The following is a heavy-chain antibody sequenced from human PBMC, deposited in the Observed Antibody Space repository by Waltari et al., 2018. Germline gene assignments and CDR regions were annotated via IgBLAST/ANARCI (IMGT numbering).Heavy chain of an antibody. D-gene: IGHD5-12*01. CDR3: AKELYPGYARRLFDY. V-gene: IGHV3-30*18. CDR2: KSFDGNEK. J-gene: IGHJ4*02. Sequence: QVQLVESGGGVVQPGRSLRLSCTASGFRFSNYGMHWVRQAPGKGREGVAMKSFDGNEKHYADSVKGRLTVSRDNSKNTLFLQLNSLRAEDTAVYYCAKELYPGYARRLFDYWGQGTLVTVSS. CDR1: GFRFSNYG.